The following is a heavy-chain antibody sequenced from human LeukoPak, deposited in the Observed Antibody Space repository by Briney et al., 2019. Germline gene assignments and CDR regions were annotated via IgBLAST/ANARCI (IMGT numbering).Heavy chain of an antibody. Sequence: ASVKVSCKASGYTFTGYYMHWVRQATGQGLEWMGWMNPNSGNTGYAQKFQGRVTITRNTSISTAYMELSSLRSEDTAVYYCARVGPRYGAFDIWGQGTMVTVSS. CDR3: ARVGPRYGAFDI. CDR1: GYTFTGYY. CDR2: MNPNSGNT. J-gene: IGHJ3*02. D-gene: IGHD1-1*01. V-gene: IGHV1-8*03.